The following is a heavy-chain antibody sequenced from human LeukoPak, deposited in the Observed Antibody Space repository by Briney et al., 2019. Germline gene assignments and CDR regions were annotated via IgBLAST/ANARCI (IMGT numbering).Heavy chain of an antibody. CDR1: GFTFSSYA. Sequence: PGGSLRLSCAASGFTFSSYAMSWVRQAPGKGLEWVSAISGSGGSTYYADSVKGRFTISRDNAKNSLYLQMNSLRAEDTAVYYCARDPPRVPLIDDIDYWGQGTLVTVSS. J-gene: IGHJ4*02. D-gene: IGHD2-21*01. CDR2: ISGSGGST. CDR3: ARDPPRVPLIDDIDY. V-gene: IGHV3-23*01.